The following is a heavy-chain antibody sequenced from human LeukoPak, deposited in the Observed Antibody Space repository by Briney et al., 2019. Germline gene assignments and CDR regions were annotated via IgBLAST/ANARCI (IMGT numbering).Heavy chain of an antibody. CDR2: IYPGDSDT. V-gene: IGHV5-51*01. J-gene: IGHJ3*02. CDR1: GYTFTSYW. D-gene: IGHD6-13*01. Sequence: GESRKISCKGSGYTFTSYWIAWVRQMPGKGLEWMGIIYPGDSDTRYSSSFQGQVAISADKSISTAYLQWRSLKASDTAMYFCARHDDRVLGYSRSTDASDIWGQGTMVTVSS. CDR3: ARHDDRVLGYSRSTDASDI.